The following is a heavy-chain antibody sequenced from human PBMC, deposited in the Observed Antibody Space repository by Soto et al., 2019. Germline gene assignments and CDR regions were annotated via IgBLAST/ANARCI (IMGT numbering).Heavy chain of an antibody. D-gene: IGHD7-27*01. CDR3: VKGGWGSRSDY. CDR2: IGRGGDI. Sequence: EVQLLESGGGLVQPGGSLRLSCTASGFTFSDTAMTWVRQAPGKGLEWVSNIGRGGDIYYTDSLKGRFTIFRDNSRNPMNLQMNRLKAENKAKDYCVKGGWGSRSDYWGQGTLVTVSS. J-gene: IGHJ4*02. CDR1: GFTFSDTA. V-gene: IGHV3-23*01.